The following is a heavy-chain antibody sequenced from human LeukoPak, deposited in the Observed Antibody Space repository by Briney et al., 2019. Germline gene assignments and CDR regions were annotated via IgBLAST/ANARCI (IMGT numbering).Heavy chain of an antibody. J-gene: IGHJ4*02. Sequence: GESLKISCKGSGYSFTSYWIGWVRQMPGKGLEWMGIIHPGDSDTRYGPSFQGQVTLSADKSISTAYLQWSSLKASDTAMYYCASGAEVTLFDYWGQGTLVTVSS. D-gene: IGHD4-23*01. CDR2: IHPGDSDT. CDR3: ASGAEVTLFDY. CDR1: GYSFTSYW. V-gene: IGHV5-51*01.